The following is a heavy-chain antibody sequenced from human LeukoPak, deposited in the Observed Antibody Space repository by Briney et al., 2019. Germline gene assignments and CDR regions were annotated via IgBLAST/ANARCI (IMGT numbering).Heavy chain of an antibody. Sequence: ASVKVSCKASGYTFTGYYMHWVRQAPGQGLEWMGWINPNSGGTNYAQKFQGRVTMTRDTSISTAYMELSRLRSDDTAVYYCARVPRRVVVPAAILFAPWGQGTLVTVSS. CDR1: GYTFTGYY. CDR3: ARVPRRVVVPAAILFAP. CDR2: INPNSGGT. V-gene: IGHV1-2*02. J-gene: IGHJ5*02. D-gene: IGHD2-2*02.